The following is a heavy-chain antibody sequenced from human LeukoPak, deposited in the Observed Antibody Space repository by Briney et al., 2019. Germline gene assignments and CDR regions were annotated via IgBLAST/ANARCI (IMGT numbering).Heavy chain of an antibody. CDR1: GYTFTSYG. V-gene: IGHV1-18*01. Sequence: ASVKVSCKASGYTFTSYGISWVRQAPGQGLECMGWISAYNGNTNYAQKLQGRVTMTTDTSTSTAYMELRSLRSDDTAVYYGARDLVEVPAAILYWFDTWGQGTLVTVSS. J-gene: IGHJ5*02. CDR2: ISAYNGNT. CDR3: ARDLVEVPAAILYWFDT. D-gene: IGHD2-2*02.